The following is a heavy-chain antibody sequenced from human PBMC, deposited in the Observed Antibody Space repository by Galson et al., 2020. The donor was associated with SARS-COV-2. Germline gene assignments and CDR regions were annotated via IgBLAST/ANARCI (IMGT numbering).Heavy chain of an antibody. V-gene: IGHV3-21*01. CDR2: ITSSSRYI. CDR1: EFSLHTFT. J-gene: IGHJ3*01. Sequence: GESLKISCVASEFSLHTFTMNWVHQAPRKRLEWVTSITSSSRYIYSADSLKGRFTISRDNAKNSLYLQMNSLRAEDTAVYYCAGYYGDFVGHVAFDLWGQGTMVTVSS. D-gene: IGHD4-17*01. CDR3: AGYYGDFVGHVAFDL.